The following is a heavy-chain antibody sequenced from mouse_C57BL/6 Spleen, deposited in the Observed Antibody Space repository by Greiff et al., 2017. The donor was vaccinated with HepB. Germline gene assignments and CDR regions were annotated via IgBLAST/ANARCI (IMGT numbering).Heavy chain of an antibody. Sequence: VQLQQSGPELVKPGASVKISCKASGYAFSSSWMNWVKQRPGKGLEWIGRIYPGDGDTNYNGKFKGKATLTADKSSSTAYMHLSSLTSEDSAVYFCAREGGDGLYAMYYWGNGTSVTVAS. J-gene: IGHJ4*01. CDR3: AREGGDGLYAMYY. D-gene: IGHD2-3*01. V-gene: IGHV1-82*01. CDR1: GYAFSSSW. CDR2: IYPGDGDT.